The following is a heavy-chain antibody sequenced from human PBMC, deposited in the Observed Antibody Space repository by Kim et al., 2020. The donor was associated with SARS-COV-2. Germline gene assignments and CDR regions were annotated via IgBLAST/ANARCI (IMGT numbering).Heavy chain of an antibody. Sequence: GGSLRLSCAASGFTFDDYAMHWVRQAPGKGLEWVSLISGDGGSTYYADSVKGRFTISRDNSKNSLYLQMNSLRTEDTALYYCAKEKTMVFGELPTDYWGQGTLVTVSS. CDR3: AKEKTMVFGELPTDY. CDR1: GFTFDDYA. J-gene: IGHJ4*02. CDR2: ISGDGGST. V-gene: IGHV3-43*02. D-gene: IGHD3-10*01.